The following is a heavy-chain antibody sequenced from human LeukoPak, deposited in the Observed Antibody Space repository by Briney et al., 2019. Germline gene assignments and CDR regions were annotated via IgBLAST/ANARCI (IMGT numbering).Heavy chain of an antibody. D-gene: IGHD6-6*01. CDR2: IYHSGST. CDR1: GGSISSGGYY. Sequence: SQTLSLTCTVSGGSISSGGYYWSWIRQPPGKGLEWIGYIYHSGSTYYNPSLKSRVTISVDRSKNQFSLKLSSVTAADTAVYYCARVGASSSAPLYYYSGYMDVWGKGTTVTVSS. J-gene: IGHJ6*03. CDR3: ARVGASSSAPLYYYSGYMDV. V-gene: IGHV4-30-2*01.